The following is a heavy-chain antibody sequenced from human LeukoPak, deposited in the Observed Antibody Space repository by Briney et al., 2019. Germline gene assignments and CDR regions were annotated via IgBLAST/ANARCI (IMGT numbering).Heavy chain of an antibody. CDR1: AGSISSSSHY. D-gene: IGHD6-19*01. J-gene: IGHJ5*02. V-gene: IGHV4-39*01. CDR3: ARAAVAGAGLLWFDP. Sequence: SETLSLTCTVSAGSISSSSHYWDWIRQPPGKGLEWIGCISYSGSTYYNSSLRSRVTISVDTSRNLFSLKLSSVTAADTAVYYCARAAVAGAGLLWFDPWGQGTLGTVSS. CDR2: ISYSGST.